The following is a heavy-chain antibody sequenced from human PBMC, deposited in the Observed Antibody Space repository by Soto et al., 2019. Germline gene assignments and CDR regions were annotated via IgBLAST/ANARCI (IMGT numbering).Heavy chain of an antibody. CDR2: TYYRSKWYN. CDR3: ARGEQYSGRIFDY. J-gene: IGHJ4*02. CDR1: GDSVSSNSAA. Sequence: QVQLQQSGPGLVKPSQTLSVTCGISGDSVSSNSAAWNWLRQSPSRGLEWLGRTYYRSKWYNDYAVSVESRITINPDTSKHHFSLHLNFVTPEATAVYFCARGEQYSGRIFDYWGQGTLVTVSS. D-gene: IGHD1-26*01. V-gene: IGHV6-1*01.